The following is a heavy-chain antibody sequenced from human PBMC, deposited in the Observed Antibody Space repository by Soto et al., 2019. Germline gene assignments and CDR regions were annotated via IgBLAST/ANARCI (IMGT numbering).Heavy chain of an antibody. Sequence: NPGGSLRLSCAASGFTFSSYSMNWVRQAPGKGLEWVSSISSSSSYIYYADSVKGRFTISRDNAKNSLYLQMNSLRAEDTAVYYCARDKVTTLVYYYYGMDVWGQGTTVTVSS. CDR2: ISSSSSYI. V-gene: IGHV3-21*01. J-gene: IGHJ6*02. CDR1: GFTFSSYS. D-gene: IGHD4-17*01. CDR3: ARDKVTTLVYYYYGMDV.